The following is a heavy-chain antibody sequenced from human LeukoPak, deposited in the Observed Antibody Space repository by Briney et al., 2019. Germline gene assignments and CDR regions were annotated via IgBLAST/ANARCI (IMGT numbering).Heavy chain of an antibody. J-gene: IGHJ4*02. CDR1: GFTFSRYW. CDR3: ARLNRGYCYGTTCYMEPGAGH. V-gene: IGHV3-7*01. Sequence: PGGSLRLSCAASGFTFSRYWMNWVRQAPGKGLEWVANIKQDGNEKYYVDSVRGRFTISRDNAKNSLYLQMNSLRGEDTAVYYCARLNRGYCYGTTCYMEPGAGHWGQGTLVTVSS. D-gene: IGHD2/OR15-2a*01. CDR2: IKQDGNEK.